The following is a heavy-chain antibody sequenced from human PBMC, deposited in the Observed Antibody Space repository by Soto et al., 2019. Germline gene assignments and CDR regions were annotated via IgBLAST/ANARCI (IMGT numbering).Heavy chain of an antibody. CDR2: ISYDGSNK. CDR3: AKDRLPRQTSGCYNS. V-gene: IGHV3-30*18. CDR1: GFTFSNYG. D-gene: IGHD1-26*01. Sequence: QVQLVESGGGVVHPGWSLRLSCAASGFTFSNYGMHWVRQAPGKGLEWVAAISYDGSNKYYGDSVRGRFTISRENSKNTLYLQTNTLTAEDTAVYYCAKDRLPRQTSGCYNSGGQGTLVTVSS. J-gene: IGHJ5*01.